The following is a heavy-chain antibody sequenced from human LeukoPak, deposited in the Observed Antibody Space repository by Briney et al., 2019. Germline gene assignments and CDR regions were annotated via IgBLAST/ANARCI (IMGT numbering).Heavy chain of an antibody. CDR2: INPNSGDT. Sequence: ASVKVSCKASGYTFTGYHMHWVRQAPGQGLEWMGRINPNSGDTNYAQKLQGRVTMTTDTSTSTAYMELRSLRSDDTAVYYCARDRVAGKHTIDYWGQGTLVTVSS. CDR3: ARDRVAGKHTIDY. D-gene: IGHD6-19*01. V-gene: IGHV1-2*06. CDR1: GYTFTGYH. J-gene: IGHJ4*02.